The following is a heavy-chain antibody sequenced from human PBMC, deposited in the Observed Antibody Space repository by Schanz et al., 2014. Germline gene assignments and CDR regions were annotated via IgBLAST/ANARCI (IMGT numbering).Heavy chain of an antibody. D-gene: IGHD3-16*01. CDR1: EFSSSIYS. CDR2: LTGSGGGT. CDR3: AKDLYNYGIFDS. J-gene: IGHJ5*01. Sequence: RLSSAASEFSSSIYSMTPVSQAPGKEPEWVASLTGSGGGTYHADSLKARFTSSRDNSRKTRYLHMKSLRADDTAVYYCAKDLYNYGIFDSWGQGTQVNV. V-gene: IGHV3-23*01.